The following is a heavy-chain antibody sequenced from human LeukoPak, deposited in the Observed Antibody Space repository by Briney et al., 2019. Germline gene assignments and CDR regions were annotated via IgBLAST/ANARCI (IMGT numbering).Heavy chain of an antibody. CDR2: IYSGGST. V-gene: IGHV3-66*02. CDR3: ARVSWTYYYDSSGSFFDY. D-gene: IGHD3-22*01. J-gene: IGHJ4*02. CDR1: GFTVSSNY. Sequence: GGSLRLSCAASGFTVSSNYMSWVRQAPGKGLEWVSVIYSGGSTYYADSVKGLFTISRDNSKNTLYLQMNSLRAEDTAAYYCARVSWTYYYDSSGSFFDYWGQGTLITVSS.